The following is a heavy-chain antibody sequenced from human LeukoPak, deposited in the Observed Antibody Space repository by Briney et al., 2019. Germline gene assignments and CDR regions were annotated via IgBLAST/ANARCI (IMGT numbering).Heavy chain of an antibody. V-gene: IGHV3-23*01. CDR1: GFTVSSNY. CDR3: AKDDMKSPRGNFDY. D-gene: IGHD3-16*01. J-gene: IGHJ4*02. CDR2: ISGSGGST. Sequence: GGSLRLSCAASGFTVSSNYMSWVRQAPGKGLEWVSAISGSGGSTYYADSVKGRFTISRDNSKNTLYLQMNSLRAEDTAVYYCAKDDMKSPRGNFDYWGQGTLVTVSS.